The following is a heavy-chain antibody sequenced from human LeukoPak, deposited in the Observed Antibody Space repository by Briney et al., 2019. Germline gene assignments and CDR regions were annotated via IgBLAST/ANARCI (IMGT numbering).Heavy chain of an antibody. V-gene: IGHV4-30-2*01. CDR2: IYHSGST. CDR1: GGSISSGGYS. J-gene: IGHJ4*02. CDR3: ARAPGYYGSGSPYFDY. Sequence: SETLSLTCAVSGGSISSGGYSWSWIRQPPGKGLEWIGYIYHSGSTYYNPSLKSRVTISVDRSKDQFSLKLTSVTAADTAVYYCARAPGYYGSGSPYFDYWGQGTLVTVYS. D-gene: IGHD3-10*01.